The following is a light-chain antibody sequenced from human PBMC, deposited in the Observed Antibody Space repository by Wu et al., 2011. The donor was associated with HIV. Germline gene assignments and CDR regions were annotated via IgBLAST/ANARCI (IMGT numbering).Light chain of an antibody. CDR2: DAS. CDR3: QQGRNWPLT. Sequence: RASQSVSSSLAWYQQKRGQAPRLLIHDASNRATGIPARFSGSGSGTDFSLTISSLEPEDFAVYYCQQGRNWPLTFGQGTRLEIK. V-gene: IGKV3-11*01. J-gene: IGKJ5*01. CDR1: QSVSSS.